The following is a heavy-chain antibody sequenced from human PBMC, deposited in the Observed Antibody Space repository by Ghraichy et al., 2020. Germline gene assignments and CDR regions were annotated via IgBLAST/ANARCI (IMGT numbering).Heavy chain of an antibody. CDR3: ARGSYPFDY. V-gene: IGHV3-7*03. CDR2: IKEDRSEN. J-gene: IGHJ4*02. Sequence: LSLTCAASGFTFGSYWMGWVRQAPGKGLEWVANIKEDRSENHYVDSVKGRFTISRDNAESSLYLQMNSLRVEDTAVYYCARGSYPFDYWGQGTLVTVSS. D-gene: IGHD1-26*01. CDR1: GFTFGSYW.